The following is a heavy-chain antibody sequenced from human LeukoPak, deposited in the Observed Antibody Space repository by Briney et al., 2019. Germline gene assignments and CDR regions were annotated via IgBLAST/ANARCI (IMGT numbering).Heavy chain of an antibody. V-gene: IGHV3-30*04. Sequence: GGSLRLSCAASGFTFSSYAMHWVRQAPGKGLEWVAVISYDGSNKYCADSVKGRFTISRDNSKNTLYLQMNSLRAEDTAVYYCARGVRYARRGWYFDLWGRGTLVTVSS. D-gene: IGHD3-9*01. CDR2: ISYDGSNK. CDR1: GFTFSSYA. J-gene: IGHJ2*01. CDR3: ARGVRYARRGWYFDL.